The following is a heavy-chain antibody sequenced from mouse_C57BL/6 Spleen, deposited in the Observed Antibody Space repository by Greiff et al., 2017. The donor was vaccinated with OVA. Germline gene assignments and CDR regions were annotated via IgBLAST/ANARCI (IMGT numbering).Heavy chain of an antibody. CDR3: AGGLLLNYFDY. CDR1: GYTFTDYN. D-gene: IGHD2-3*01. J-gene: IGHJ2*01. Sequence: EVQLQQSGPELVKPGASVKLSCKASGYTFTDYNMHWVKQSHGKSLEWIGYINPNNGGTSYNQKFKGKATLTVNKSSSTAYMELRSLTSEDSAVDYCAGGLLLNYFDYWGQGTTLTVSA. V-gene: IGHV1-22*01. CDR2: INPNNGGT.